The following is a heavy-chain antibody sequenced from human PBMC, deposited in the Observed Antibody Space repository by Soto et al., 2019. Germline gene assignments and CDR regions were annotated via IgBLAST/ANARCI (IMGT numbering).Heavy chain of an antibody. V-gene: IGHV3-11*01. CDR3: ASDPRTFYGSGSLGNYYYMDV. Sequence: GGSLRLSCAASGFTFSDYYMSWIRQAPGKGLEWVSYISSSGSTIYYADSVKGRFTISRDNAKNSLYLQMNSLRAEDTAVYYCASDPRTFYGSGSLGNYYYMDVWGKGTTVTVSS. D-gene: IGHD3-10*01. CDR2: ISSSGSTI. CDR1: GFTFSDYY. J-gene: IGHJ6*03.